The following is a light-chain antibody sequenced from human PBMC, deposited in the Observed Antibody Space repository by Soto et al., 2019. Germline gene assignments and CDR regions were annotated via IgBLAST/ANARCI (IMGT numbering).Light chain of an antibody. V-gene: IGKV3-20*01. Sequence: EIVLTQSPGTLSLSPGERTTLSCRASQSVSSSHLAWYQQKPGQAPRLLIYGASSRATGIPDRFSGSGSGTDFTLTISRLELEDFAVYYCQQYGSSPYTFGQGTNLEIK. CDR2: GAS. CDR3: QQYGSSPYT. CDR1: QSVSSSH. J-gene: IGKJ2*01.